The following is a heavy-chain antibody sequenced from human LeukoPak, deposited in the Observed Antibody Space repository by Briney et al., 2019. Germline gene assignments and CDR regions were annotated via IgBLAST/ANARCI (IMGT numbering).Heavy chain of an antibody. D-gene: IGHD6-6*01. CDR2: ISYDGSNK. CDR1: GFTFSSYA. Sequence: GGSLRLSCAASGFTFSSYAMHWVRQAPGKGLEWVAVISYDGSNKYYADSVKGRFTISRDNSKNTLYLQMNSLRAEDTAVYYCARDGYSSSSGATYYYYYMDVWGKGTTVTVSS. V-gene: IGHV3-30*04. CDR3: ARDGYSSSSGATYYYYYMDV. J-gene: IGHJ6*03.